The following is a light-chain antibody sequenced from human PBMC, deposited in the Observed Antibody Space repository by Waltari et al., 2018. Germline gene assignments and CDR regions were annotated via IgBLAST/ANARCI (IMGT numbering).Light chain of an antibody. V-gene: IGKV3-15*01. CDR2: GAS. CDR1: QSVATY. Sequence: EIVMTQSPATLSVFPGERATLSCRASQSVATYLAWYQQKPGQAPRLLICGASTRPTGIPARFSGGGSGTEFTLTISSLQSEDFAVYYCQQYNNWPLLTCGGGTRVEIK. J-gene: IGKJ4*01. CDR3: QQYNNWPLLT.